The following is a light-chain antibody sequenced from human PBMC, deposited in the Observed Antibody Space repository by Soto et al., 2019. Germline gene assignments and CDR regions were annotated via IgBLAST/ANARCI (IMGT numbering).Light chain of an antibody. V-gene: IGKV3-20*01. CDR1: QSVSTNY. J-gene: IGKJ1*01. Sequence: EIVLTQSPGTLSLSPGERATLSCRAIQSVSTNYLTWYQQKPGQAPRLLIYGASSRATGIPDRFSGSGSGTDFTLTISRLEPEDFAVYYCQQYSTSRTWTFGQGTKVDIK. CDR2: GAS. CDR3: QQYSTSRTWT.